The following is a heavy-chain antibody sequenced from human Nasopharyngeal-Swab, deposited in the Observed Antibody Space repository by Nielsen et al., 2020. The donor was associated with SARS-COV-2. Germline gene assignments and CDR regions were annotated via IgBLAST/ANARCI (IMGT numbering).Heavy chain of an antibody. CDR3: VGSSWYGDYYYYYGMDV. D-gene: IGHD6-13*01. Sequence: SETLSLTCTVSGGSISSSSYYWGWIRQPPGKGLEWIGSIYYSGSTYYNPSLKSRVTISVDTSKNQFSLKLSSVTAADTAEYYCVGSSWYGDYYYYYGMDVWGQGTTVTVSS. V-gene: IGHV4-39*07. CDR2: IYYSGST. J-gene: IGHJ6*02. CDR1: GGSISSSSYY.